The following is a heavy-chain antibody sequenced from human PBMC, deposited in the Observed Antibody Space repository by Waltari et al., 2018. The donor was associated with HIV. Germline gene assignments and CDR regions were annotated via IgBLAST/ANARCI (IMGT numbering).Heavy chain of an antibody. CDR2: MFQSGGT. Sequence: QVQLQESGPGLVKPSETLSLTCAVSGGSITTYNWWTWVRQLPWKGLECGGKMFQSGGTNFNSSRNSRVSIAVDKSKNQLSLNLRSVTAAATAVYYCARVVSGQSGSSWLDPWGQGTLVTVSS. CDR1: GGSITTYNW. J-gene: IGHJ5*02. V-gene: IGHV4-4*02. D-gene: IGHD3-3*01. CDR3: ARVVSGQSGSSWLDP.